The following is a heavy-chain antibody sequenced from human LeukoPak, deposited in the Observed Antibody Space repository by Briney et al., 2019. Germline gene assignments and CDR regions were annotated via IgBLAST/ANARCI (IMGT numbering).Heavy chain of an antibody. CDR1: GFTFSSYG. V-gene: IGHV3-30*02. CDR3: AKDLVSVAGNEY. CDR2: IRYDGSNK. J-gene: IGHJ4*02. D-gene: IGHD6-19*01. Sequence: GGSLRLSCAASGFTFSSYGMHWVRQAPGKGLEWVAFIRYDGSNKYYADSVKGRFTISRDNSKNTLYLQMNSLRAEDRAMYYCAKDLVSVAGNEYWGQGTLVTVSS.